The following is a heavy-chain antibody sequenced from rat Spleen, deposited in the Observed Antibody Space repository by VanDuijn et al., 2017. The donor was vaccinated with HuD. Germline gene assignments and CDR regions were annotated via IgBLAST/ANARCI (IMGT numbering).Heavy chain of an antibody. D-gene: IGHD4-6*01. Sequence: EVQLVESDGGLVQPGRSLKLSCAASGFTPRNYGMGWVRLAPTKGLEWVASIRTGGGNTYYRDSVKGRFTISRDIAKSTLYLQMNNLRSEDPATYYCGRGTYFRHWGQGVMVTVSS. V-gene: IGHV5S13*01. CDR3: GRGTYFRH. CDR1: GFTPRNYG. J-gene: IGHJ2*01. CDR2: IRTGGGNT.